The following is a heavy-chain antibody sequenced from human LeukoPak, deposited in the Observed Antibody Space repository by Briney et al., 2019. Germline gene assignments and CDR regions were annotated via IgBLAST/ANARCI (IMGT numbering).Heavy chain of an antibody. D-gene: IGHD1-1*01. CDR2: IKQDGSEK. Sequence: GGSLRLSCAASGFTFSSYWMSWVRQAPGKGLEWVANIKQDGSEKYYVDSVKGRFTISRDNAKNSLYLQMNSLGAEDTAVYYCARVAAHDWNECLDYWGQGTLVTVSS. CDR1: GFTFSSYW. J-gene: IGHJ4*02. V-gene: IGHV3-7*01. CDR3: ARVAAHDWNECLDY.